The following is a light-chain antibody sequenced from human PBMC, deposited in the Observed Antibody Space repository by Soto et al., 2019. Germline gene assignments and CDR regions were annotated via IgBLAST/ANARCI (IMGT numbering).Light chain of an antibody. CDR1: SSDVGGYNY. CDR3: SSYTSSSTV. J-gene: IGLJ1*01. Sequence: QSVLTQPASVSGSPGQSITISCTGTSSDVGGYNYVSWYQQYPGKAPKLMIYDVSNRPSGVSNRFSGSKSGNTASLTISGLQAEDEADYYCSSYTSSSTVFGTGTKVTVL. V-gene: IGLV2-14*01. CDR2: DVS.